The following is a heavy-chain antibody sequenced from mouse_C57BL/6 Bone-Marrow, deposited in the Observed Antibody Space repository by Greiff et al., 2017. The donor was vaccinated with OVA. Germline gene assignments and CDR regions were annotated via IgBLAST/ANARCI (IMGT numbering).Heavy chain of an antibody. Sequence: EVQLVESGPGLVKPSQPLSLTCSVAGYSITSGYYWNWIRQFPVNKLEWMGYISYDGSNNYNPSLKNRISIPRDTSKNQFFLKLNSVTTEDTATYYCAREGYYYGSSAAWFAYWGQGTLVTVSA. D-gene: IGHD1-1*01. V-gene: IGHV3-6*01. CDR1: GYSITSGYY. CDR2: ISYDGSN. CDR3: AREGYYYGSSAAWFAY. J-gene: IGHJ3*01.